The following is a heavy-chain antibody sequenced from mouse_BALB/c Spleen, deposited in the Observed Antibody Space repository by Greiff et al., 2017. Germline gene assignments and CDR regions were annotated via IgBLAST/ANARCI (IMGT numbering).Heavy chain of an antibody. Sequence: VKLMESGAELVKPGASVKLSCKASGYTFTSYYMYWVKQRPGQGLEWIGEINPSNGGTNFNEKFKSKATLTVDKSSSTAYMQISSLTSEDSAVYYCTRDRRAMDYWGQGTSVTVSS. J-gene: IGHJ4*01. V-gene: IGHV1S81*02. CDR1: GYTFTSYY. CDR2: INPSNGGT. D-gene: IGHD2-14*01. CDR3: TRDRRAMDY.